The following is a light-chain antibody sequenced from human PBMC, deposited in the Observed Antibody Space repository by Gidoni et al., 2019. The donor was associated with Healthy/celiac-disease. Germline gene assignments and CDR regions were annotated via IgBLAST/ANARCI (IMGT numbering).Light chain of an antibody. CDR2: GAS. V-gene: IGKV3-20*01. CDR3: QQYGSSPTWT. Sequence: EIVLTQSPGTLSLSPGERATLSCRASQSVSSSYLAWYQQKPGQAPRLLIYGASPRATGIPDRFSGSGSGTDFTLTISRLEPEDFAVYYCQQYGSSPTWTFGQGTKVEIK. J-gene: IGKJ1*01. CDR1: QSVSSSY.